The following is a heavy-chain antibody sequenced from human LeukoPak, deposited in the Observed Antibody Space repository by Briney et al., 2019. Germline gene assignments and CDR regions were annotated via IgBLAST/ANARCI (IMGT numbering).Heavy chain of an antibody. CDR3: ARAWYGSGSDCYFDY. CDR2: ISWNSGSI. D-gene: IGHD3-10*01. CDR1: GFTFDDYA. J-gene: IGHJ4*02. Sequence: PGGSLRLSCAASGFTFDDYAMHWVRQAPGKGLEWVSGISWNSGSIGYADSVKGRFTISRDNAKNSLYLQMNSLRAEDTAVYYCARAWYGSGSDCYFDYWGQGTLVTVSS. V-gene: IGHV3-9*01.